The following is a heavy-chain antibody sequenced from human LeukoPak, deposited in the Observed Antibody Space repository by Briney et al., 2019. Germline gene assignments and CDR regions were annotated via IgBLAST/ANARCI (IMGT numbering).Heavy chain of an antibody. Sequence: GGSLRLSCAASGFTFSSYGMHWVRQAPGKGLEWAAFIRYDGSNKYYADSVKGRFTISRDNSKNTLYLQMNSLRAEDTAVYYCAKDRVGRYCSSTSCYVEGVLGYWGQGTLVTVSS. CDR1: GFTFSSYG. J-gene: IGHJ4*02. CDR3: AKDRVGRYCSSTSCYVEGVLGY. V-gene: IGHV3-30*02. CDR2: IRYDGSNK. D-gene: IGHD2-2*01.